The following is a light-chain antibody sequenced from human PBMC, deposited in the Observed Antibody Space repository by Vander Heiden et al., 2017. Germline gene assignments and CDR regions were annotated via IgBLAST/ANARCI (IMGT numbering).Light chain of an antibody. CDR1: SSNIGAGYD. CDR2: GNS. Sequence: VLTLPPSVSGAPGQRVTISCTGSSSNIGAGYDVHWYQQLPGTAPKLLIYGNSNRPSGVPDRFSGSKSGTSASLAITGLQAEDEADYYCQSYDSSPSGSVFGGGTKLTVL. V-gene: IGLV1-40*01. J-gene: IGLJ3*02. CDR3: QSYDSSPSGSV.